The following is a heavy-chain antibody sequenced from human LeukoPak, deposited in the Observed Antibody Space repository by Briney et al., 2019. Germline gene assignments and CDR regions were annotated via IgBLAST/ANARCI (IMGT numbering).Heavy chain of an antibody. V-gene: IGHV3-23*01. Sequence: GGSLRLSCAASGFTLSSYAMSWVRQAPGNGLEWVSTFSGISTTSYADAVKGRVTISRDNSKNTLYLQMDSLRADDTAVYYCAKLRQWQPQRYFFEYWGQGALVTVAS. CDR3: AKLRQWQPQRYFFEY. CDR2: FSGISTT. J-gene: IGHJ4*02. CDR1: GFTLSSYA. D-gene: IGHD6-19*01.